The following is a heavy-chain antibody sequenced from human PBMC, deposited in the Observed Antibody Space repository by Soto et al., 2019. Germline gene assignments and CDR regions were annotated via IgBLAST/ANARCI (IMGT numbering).Heavy chain of an antibody. CDR2: INHSGST. D-gene: IGHD2-2*01. CDR3: ARARDIVVVPAAYYYYGMDV. J-gene: IGHJ6*02. V-gene: IGHV4-34*01. Sequence: SETLSLTCAVYGGSFSGYYWSWIRQPPGKGLEWIGEINHSGSTNYNPSLKSRVTISVDTSKNQLSLKLSSVTAADTAVYYCARARDIVVVPAAYYYYGMDVWGQGTTVTVSS. CDR1: GGSFSGYY.